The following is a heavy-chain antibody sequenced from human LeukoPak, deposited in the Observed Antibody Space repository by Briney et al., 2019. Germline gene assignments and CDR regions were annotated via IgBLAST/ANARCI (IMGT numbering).Heavy chain of an antibody. CDR3: ARNGQPHGGEFDY. D-gene: IGHD2-8*01. V-gene: IGHV1-69*01. CDR1: GSTFSSYA. Sequence: SVKVSCKASGSTFSSYAISWVRQAPGQGLEWMGGIIPIFGTANYAQKFQGRVTITADESTSTAYMELSSLRSEDTAVYYCARNGQPHGGEFDYWGQGTLVTVSS. J-gene: IGHJ4*02. CDR2: IIPIFGTA.